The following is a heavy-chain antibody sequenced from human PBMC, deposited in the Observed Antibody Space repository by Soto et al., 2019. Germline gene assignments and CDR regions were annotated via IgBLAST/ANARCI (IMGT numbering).Heavy chain of an antibody. V-gene: IGHV3-30*18. J-gene: IGHJ4*02. D-gene: IGHD4-17*01. CDR3: AKDPYGDSFV. CDR2: ISSDGTKK. Sequence: QVQLVESGGGVVQPGRSLRLSCAASSFTFTSYDLHWVRQAPGKGLEWVAFISSDGTKKYYADSVKGRFTISRDNSKNTLYLQMNSLRPEDTAVYHCAKDPYGDSFVWGQGNLLTVSS. CDR1: SFTFTSYD.